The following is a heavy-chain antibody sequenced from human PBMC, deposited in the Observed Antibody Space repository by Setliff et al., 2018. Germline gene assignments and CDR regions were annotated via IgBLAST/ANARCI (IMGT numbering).Heavy chain of an antibody. D-gene: IGHD4-17*01. V-gene: IGHV1-8*02. CDR1: GYTFTSYD. CDR3: ARGLYYDDSDFDY. J-gene: IGHJ4*02. CDR2: MNPNSGNT. Sequence: ASVKVSCKASGYTFTSYDINWVRQATGQGLEWMGWMNPNSGNTGYAQKFQGRATMTRNTSISTAYMELSSLRSEDTAVYYCARGLYYDDSDFDYWGQGTLVTVSS.